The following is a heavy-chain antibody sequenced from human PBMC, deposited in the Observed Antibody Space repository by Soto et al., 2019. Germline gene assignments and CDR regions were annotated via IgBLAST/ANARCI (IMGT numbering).Heavy chain of an antibody. CDR1: GFTFSSYG. CDR3: ARDDYESHHAFDI. D-gene: IGHD3-22*01. V-gene: IGHV3-48*02. J-gene: IGHJ3*02. CDR2: ISSSSSPI. Sequence: HPGGSLRLSCAASGFTFSSYGMNWVRQAPGRGLEWVSYISSSSSPIYYADSVKGRFTISRDNAKNSLYLQMSSLRDEDTAVYYCARDDYESHHAFDIWGQGTMVTVSS.